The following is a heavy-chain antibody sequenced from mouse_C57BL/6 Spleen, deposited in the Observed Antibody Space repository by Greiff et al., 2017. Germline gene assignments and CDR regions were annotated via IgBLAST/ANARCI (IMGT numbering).Heavy chain of an antibody. CDR1: GYTFTSYW. CDR2: IYPGSGST. V-gene: IGHV1-55*01. Sequence: QVQLQQPGAELVKPGASVKMSCKASGYTFTSYWITWVKQRPGQGLEWIGDIYPGSGSTNYNEKFKSKATLTVDTSSSTAYMQLSSLTSEDSAVYDCARGNYDYDGYAMDYWGQGTSVTVSS. CDR3: ARGNYDYDGYAMDY. D-gene: IGHD2-4*01. J-gene: IGHJ4*01.